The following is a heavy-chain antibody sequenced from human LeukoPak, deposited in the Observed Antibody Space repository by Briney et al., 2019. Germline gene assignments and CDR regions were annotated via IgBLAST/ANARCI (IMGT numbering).Heavy chain of an antibody. D-gene: IGHD1-20*01. V-gene: IGHV4-59*01. CDR3: ARDRRSITGTTYYFDY. Sequence: PSETLSLTCTVAGGSISSYYWSWIRQPPGKGLEWIGYIYYGGSTNYNPSLKSRVTISVDTSKNQFSLKLSSVTAADTAVYYCARDRRSITGTTYYFDYWGQGTLVTVSS. CDR2: IYYGGST. CDR1: GGSISSYY. J-gene: IGHJ4*02.